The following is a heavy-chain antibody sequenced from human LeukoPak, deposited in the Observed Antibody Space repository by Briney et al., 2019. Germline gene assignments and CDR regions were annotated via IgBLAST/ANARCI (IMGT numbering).Heavy chain of an antibody. Sequence: GGSLRLSCAASGFTFGSYGMHWVRQAPGKGLEWVAFIRYDGSNKYYADSVKGRFTISRDNSKNTLYLQMNSLRAEDTAVYYCAKDRGGSMVRGGYFDYWGQGTLVTVSS. D-gene: IGHD3-10*01. V-gene: IGHV3-30*02. CDR2: IRYDGSNK. J-gene: IGHJ4*02. CDR3: AKDRGGSMVRGGYFDY. CDR1: GFTFGSYG.